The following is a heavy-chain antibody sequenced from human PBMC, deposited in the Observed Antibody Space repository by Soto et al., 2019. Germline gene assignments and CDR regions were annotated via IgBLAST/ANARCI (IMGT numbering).Heavy chain of an antibody. J-gene: IGHJ6*02. CDR1: GFTFSSYG. CDR3: ARGGDYYGMDV. D-gene: IGHD3-16*01. CDR2: IWYDGSNK. Sequence: PGGSLRLSCAASGFTFSSYGMHWVRQAPGKGLEWVAVIWYDGSNKYYADSVKGRFTISRDNSKNTLYLQMNSLRAEDTAVYYCARGGDYYGMDVWGQGTTVTVSS. V-gene: IGHV3-33*01.